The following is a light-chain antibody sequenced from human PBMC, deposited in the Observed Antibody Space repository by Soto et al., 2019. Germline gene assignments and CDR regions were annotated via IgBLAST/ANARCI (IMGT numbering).Light chain of an antibody. CDR2: EVS. J-gene: IGLJ1*01. Sequence: QSVLTQPASVSGSPGQSITISCTGTSSDIGAYNYVSWYQQHPGKAPKLMIYEVSDRPSGVSNRFSGSKSGNTASLTISGLQAEDEADYYCSSYTSISTLVFGSGTKVTAL. CDR1: SSDIGAYNY. CDR3: SSYTSISTLV. V-gene: IGLV2-14*01.